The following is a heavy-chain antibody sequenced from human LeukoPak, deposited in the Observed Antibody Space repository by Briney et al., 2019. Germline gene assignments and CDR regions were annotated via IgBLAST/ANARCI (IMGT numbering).Heavy chain of an antibody. D-gene: IGHD1-7*01. CDR2: VYPGDSDT. Sequence: GESLKISCKGSAYSFTSYWIGWVRQMPGKGLEWMGIVYPGDSDTRYSPSFQGQVTISADKSINTAYLHWSRLKTSDTAIYYCARRGLELRGDYDYYTDVWGKGTTVTVSS. J-gene: IGHJ6*03. V-gene: IGHV5-51*01. CDR3: ARRGLELRGDYDYYTDV. CDR1: AYSFTSYW.